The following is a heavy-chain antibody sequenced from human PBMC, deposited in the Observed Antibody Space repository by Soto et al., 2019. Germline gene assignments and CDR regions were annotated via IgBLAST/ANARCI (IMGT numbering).Heavy chain of an antibody. CDR1: GYTFTSYG. V-gene: IGHV1-18*01. D-gene: IGHD6-19*01. CDR3: ARGDSSGWYKSHAFDI. Sequence: GASVKVSCKASGYTFTSYGISWVRQAPGQGLEWMGWISAYNGNTNYAQKLQGGVTMTTDTSTSTAYMELRSLRSDDTAVYYCARGDSSGWYKSHAFDIWGQGTMVTVSS. CDR2: ISAYNGNT. J-gene: IGHJ3*02.